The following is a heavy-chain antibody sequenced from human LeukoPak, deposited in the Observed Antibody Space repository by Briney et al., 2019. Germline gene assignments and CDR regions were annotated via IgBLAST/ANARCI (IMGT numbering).Heavy chain of an antibody. V-gene: IGHV4-34*01. D-gene: IGHD3-3*02. CDR2: INHSGST. CDR1: GGSFSGYY. Sequence: PSETLSLTCAVYGGSFSGYYWSWVRQPPGKGLEWIGEINHSGSTNYNPSLKSRVTISVDTSKNQFSLKLSSVTAADTAAYYCARVHSLADYYYYGMDVWGQGTTVTVSS. CDR3: ARVHSLADYYYYGMDV. J-gene: IGHJ6*02.